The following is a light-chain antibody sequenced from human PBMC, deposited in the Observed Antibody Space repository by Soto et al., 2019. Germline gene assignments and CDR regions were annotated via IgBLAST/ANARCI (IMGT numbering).Light chain of an antibody. CDR3: QHYGYSPWT. CDR1: QSVSSSY. J-gene: IGKJ1*01. V-gene: IGKV3-20*01. Sequence: IVLTQSPGTLSLSPGERATLSCRASQSVSSSYLAWYQQKPGQAPRLLIYGASSRATGIPDRFSGSGSGTDFTLTISRLEPEDFAVYYCQHYGYSPWTFGQGTKVDIK. CDR2: GAS.